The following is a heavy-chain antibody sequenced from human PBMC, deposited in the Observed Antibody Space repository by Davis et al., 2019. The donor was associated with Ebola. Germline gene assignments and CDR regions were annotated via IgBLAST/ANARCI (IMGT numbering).Heavy chain of an antibody. CDR2: INGAGTDK. CDR3: ARVKPRMVSRAMDV. CDR1: GFTFSDYW. V-gene: IGHV3-7*03. Sequence: LSLTCAASGFTFSDYWMSWVRQAPGKGLEWVAHINGAGTDKFYMDSVKGRFTISRDSARASVSLQMNSLRAEDTAVYYCARVKPRMVSRAMDVWGQGTPVTVSS. D-gene: IGHD2-8*01. J-gene: IGHJ6*02.